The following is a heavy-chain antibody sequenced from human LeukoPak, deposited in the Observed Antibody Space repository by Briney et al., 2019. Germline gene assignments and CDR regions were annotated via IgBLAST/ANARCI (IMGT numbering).Heavy chain of an antibody. CDR1: GYTFTSYY. Sequence: GASVKVSCKASGYTFTSYYMHWVRQAPGQGLEWMGIINPSGGSTSYAQKFQGRVTMTRDTSTSTVYMELRSLRSDDTAVYYCARDSSGWYLAPPGNDYWGQGTLVTVSS. D-gene: IGHD6-19*01. J-gene: IGHJ4*02. CDR2: INPSGGST. CDR3: ARDSSGWYLAPPGNDY. V-gene: IGHV1-46*01.